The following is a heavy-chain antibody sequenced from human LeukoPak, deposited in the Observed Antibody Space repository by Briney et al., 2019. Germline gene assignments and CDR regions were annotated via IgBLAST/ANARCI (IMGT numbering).Heavy chain of an antibody. CDR1: GFTFRTYA. D-gene: IGHD3-22*01. J-gene: IGHJ4*02. CDR2: ISSSSSYI. V-gene: IGHV3-21*04. Sequence: NPGGSLRLSCAASGFTFRTYAMTWVRQAMTRVRQVPGKGLEWVSSISSSSSYIYYADSVKGRFTISRDNSKNTLYLQMNSLRAEDTAVYYCAKGGVTYYYDSSGYYYWGQGTLVTVSS. CDR3: AKGGVTYYYDSSGYYY.